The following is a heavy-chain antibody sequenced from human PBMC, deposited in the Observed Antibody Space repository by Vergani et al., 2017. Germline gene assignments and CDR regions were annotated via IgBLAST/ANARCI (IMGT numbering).Heavy chain of an antibody. CDR2: INSDGSST. Sequence: EVQLVESGGGLVQPGGSLRLSCAASGFTFSSYWMHWVRQAPGKGLVWVSRINSDGSSTSYADSVKGRFTISRDNAKNTLYLQMNSLRAEDTAVYYCASQGPGRITIFGVVTTNWFDPWGQGTLVTVSS. V-gene: IGHV3-74*01. CDR3: ASQGPGRITIFGVVTTNWFDP. D-gene: IGHD3-3*01. J-gene: IGHJ5*02. CDR1: GFTFSSYW.